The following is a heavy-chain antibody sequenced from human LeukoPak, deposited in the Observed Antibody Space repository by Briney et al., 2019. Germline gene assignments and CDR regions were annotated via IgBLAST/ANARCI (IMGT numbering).Heavy chain of an antibody. V-gene: IGHV3-30-3*01. CDR3: ARKELLWFGESLSNLFDY. CDR2: ISYDGSNK. J-gene: IGHJ4*02. CDR1: GFTFSSYA. Sequence: GGSLRLSCAASGFTFSSYAMHWVRQAPGKGLEWVAVISYDGSNKYYADSVKGRFTTSRDNSKNTLYLQMDSLRAEDTAVYYCARKELLWFGESLSNLFDYWGQGTLVTVSS. D-gene: IGHD3-10*01.